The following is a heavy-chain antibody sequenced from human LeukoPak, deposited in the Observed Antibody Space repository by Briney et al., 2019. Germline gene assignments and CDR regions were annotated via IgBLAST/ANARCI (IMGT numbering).Heavy chain of an antibody. J-gene: IGHJ6*03. CDR1: GFTFSSYA. D-gene: IGHD6-19*01. CDR3: ASPPAVAGTKYYYYYMDV. V-gene: IGHV3-21*01. Sequence: GGSLRLSCAASGFTFSSYAMSWVRQAPGKGLEWVSSISSSSSYIYYADSVKGRFTISRDNAKNSLYLQMNSLRAEDTAVYYCASPPAVAGTKYYYYYMDVWGKGTTVTVSS. CDR2: ISSSSSYI.